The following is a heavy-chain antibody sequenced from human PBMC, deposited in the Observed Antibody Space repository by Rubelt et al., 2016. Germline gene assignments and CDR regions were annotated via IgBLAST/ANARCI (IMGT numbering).Heavy chain of an antibody. V-gene: IGHV4-34*01. CDR2: VNHAAVT. D-gene: IGHD3-10*01. J-gene: IGHJ4*02. Sequence: CGEGLLKPSETLSLTCVVSGGSFSGYSWSWVRQPPEKGLEWIGDVNHAAVTVYSPSLKSRVTISLDTSKNHLSLRLDSVTAADTAVYYCARGASPWYYGTNDHYHYWGPGSQVVVSS. CDR1: GGSFSGYS. CDR3: ARGASPWYYGTNDHYHY.